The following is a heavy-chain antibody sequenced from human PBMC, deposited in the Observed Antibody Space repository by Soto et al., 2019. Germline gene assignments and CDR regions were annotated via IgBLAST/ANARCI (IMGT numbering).Heavy chain of an antibody. V-gene: IGHV1-3*01. CDR3: ARDPSYYGMDV. J-gene: IGHJ6*02. Sequence: ASVKVSCKASGYTFTSYAMHWVRQAPGQRLERMVRINAGNGNTKYSQKFQGRVTITRDTSASTAYMELSSLRSEDTAVYYCARDPSYYGMDVWGQGTTVTVSS. CDR1: GYTFTSYA. CDR2: INAGNGNT.